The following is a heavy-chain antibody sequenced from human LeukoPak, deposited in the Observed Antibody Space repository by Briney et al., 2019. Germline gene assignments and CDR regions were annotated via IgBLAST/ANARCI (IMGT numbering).Heavy chain of an antibody. CDR1: GGSISSYY. J-gene: IGHJ5*02. CDR2: IYYSGST. Sequence: PPETLSLTCTVSGGSISSYYWSWIRQPPGKGLEWIGYIYYSGSTNYNPSLKSRVTISVDTSKNQFSLKLRSLTAADTAVYYCARHVGYGNNWFDPWGQGTLVTVSS. CDR3: ARHVGYGNNWFDP. D-gene: IGHD5-18*01. V-gene: IGHV4-59*08.